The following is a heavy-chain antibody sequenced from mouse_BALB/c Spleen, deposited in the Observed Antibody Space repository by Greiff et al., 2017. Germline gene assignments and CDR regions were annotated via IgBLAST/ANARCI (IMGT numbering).Heavy chain of an antibody. D-gene: IGHD1-1*01. J-gene: IGHJ3*01. V-gene: IGHV14-3*02. Sequence: EVQLQQSGAELVKPGASVKLSCTASGFNIKDTYMHWVKQRPEQGLEWIGRIDPANGNTKYDPKFQGKATITADTSSNTAYLQLSSLTSEDTAVYYCARRGTTSGAWFAYWGQGTLVTVSA. CDR2: IDPANGNT. CDR3: ARRGTTSGAWFAY. CDR1: GFNIKDTY.